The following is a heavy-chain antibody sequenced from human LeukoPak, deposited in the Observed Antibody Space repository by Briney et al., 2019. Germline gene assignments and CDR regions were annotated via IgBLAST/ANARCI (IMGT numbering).Heavy chain of an antibody. Sequence: TSETLSLTCTVSGGSISSSSYYWGWIRQPPGKGLEWIGSIYYSGSTYYNPSLKSRVTISVDTSKNQFSLKLSSVTAADTAVYYCARVGIQGGYSYGSAGYYMDVWGKGTTVTVSS. V-gene: IGHV4-39*07. CDR3: ARVGIQGGYSYGSAGYYMDV. J-gene: IGHJ6*03. D-gene: IGHD5-18*01. CDR2: IYYSGST. CDR1: GGSISSSSYY.